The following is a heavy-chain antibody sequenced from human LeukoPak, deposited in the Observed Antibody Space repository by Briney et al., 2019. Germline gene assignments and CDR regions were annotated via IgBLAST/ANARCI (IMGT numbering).Heavy chain of an antibody. CDR3: ARVRPVATVGPDFDY. J-gene: IGHJ4*02. CDR2: ITTSGGST. D-gene: IGHD6-13*01. Sequence: GASVKVSCKASGYSFTSYYIHWVRQAPGQGLEWMGVITTSGGSTSYAQNFQGRVTMTRDTSTNTVYMELTSLGSEDTAMYYCARVRPVATVGPDFDYWGQGTLVTVSS. CDR1: GYSFTSYY. V-gene: IGHV1-46*01.